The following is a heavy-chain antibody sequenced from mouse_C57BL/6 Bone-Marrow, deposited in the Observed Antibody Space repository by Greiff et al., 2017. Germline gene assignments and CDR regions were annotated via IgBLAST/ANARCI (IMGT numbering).Heavy chain of an antibody. CDR2: IYPRSGNT. CDR3: ANPLYASSPARFAY. V-gene: IGHV1-81*01. Sequence: QVQLQQSGAELARPGASVKLSCKASGYTFTSYGISWVKQRTGQGLEWIGEIYPRSGNTYYNEKFKGKATLTADTSSSTAYMELRSLTSEDAAVYFCANPLYASSPARFAYWGQGTLVTVSA. CDR1: GYTFTSYG. D-gene: IGHD1-1*01. J-gene: IGHJ3*01.